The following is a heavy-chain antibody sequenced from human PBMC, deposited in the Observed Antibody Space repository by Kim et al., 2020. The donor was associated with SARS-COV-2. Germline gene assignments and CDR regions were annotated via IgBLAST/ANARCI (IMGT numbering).Heavy chain of an antibody. CDR1: GFTFGHYA. J-gene: IGHJ6*02. CDR2: ISWNSGSI. Sequence: GGSLRLSCAASGFTFGHYAMHWVRQAPGKGLEWVSGISWNSGSIGYADSVKGRFTISRDNAKNSLYLQMNSLRAQDTAVFYCAKDIAGLGSVYYYYGMDVWGQGTTVTVSS. D-gene: IGHD3-16*01. CDR3: AKDIAGLGSVYYYYGMDV. V-gene: IGHV3-9*01.